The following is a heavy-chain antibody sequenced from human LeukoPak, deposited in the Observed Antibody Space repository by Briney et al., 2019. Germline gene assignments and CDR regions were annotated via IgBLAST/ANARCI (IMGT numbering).Heavy chain of an antibody. CDR2: MNTNNGNT. CDR3: ARDSRAAWLDP. V-gene: IGHV1-18*04. J-gene: IGHJ5*02. CDR1: GYTFTNYD. D-gene: IGHD2-15*01. Sequence: ASVKVSCKASGYTFTNYDITWVRQAPGQGLEWMGGMNTNNGNTNYAQRLQGKITMTTDTSTNTAYMELRSLKSGDTAVYYCARDSRAAWLDPWGQGTLVTVSS.